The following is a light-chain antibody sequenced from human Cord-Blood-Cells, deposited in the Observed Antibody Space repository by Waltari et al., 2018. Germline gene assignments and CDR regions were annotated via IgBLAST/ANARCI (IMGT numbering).Light chain of an antibody. V-gene: IGKV3-15*01. CDR2: GAS. CDR1: QSVSSN. J-gene: IGKJ4*01. Sequence: EIVMTQSPATLSVSQGERANLSCRASQSVSSNLAWYQQKPGQAPRLLIYGASTRATGIPARFSGSGSGTEFTLTFSSLQSEDFAVYYCQQYNNLPLTFGGGTKVEIK. CDR3: QQYNNLPLT.